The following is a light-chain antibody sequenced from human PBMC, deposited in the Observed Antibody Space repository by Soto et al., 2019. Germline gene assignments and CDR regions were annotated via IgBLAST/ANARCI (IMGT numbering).Light chain of an antibody. Sequence: QSVLTQPPSASGTPGQRVTISCSGSSSNIGKSYVNWYQVLPGTAPKLLIYDNNKRPSGIPDRFSGSKSGTSATLGITGLQTGDEADYYCGTWDSSLSVVVFGGGTKVTVL. V-gene: IGLV1-51*01. CDR1: SSNIGKSY. J-gene: IGLJ2*01. CDR3: GTWDSSLSVVV. CDR2: DNN.